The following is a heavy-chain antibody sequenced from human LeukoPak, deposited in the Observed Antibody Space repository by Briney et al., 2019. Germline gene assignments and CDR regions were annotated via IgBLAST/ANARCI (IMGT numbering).Heavy chain of an antibody. Sequence: GASVKVSCKASGYTFTGYYMHWVRLAPGQGLEWMGWINPNSGGTNYAQKFQGRVTMTRDTSISTAYMELSRLRSDDTAVYYCARGLQDSSSWRYDYYYMDVWGKGTTVTVSS. V-gene: IGHV1-2*02. CDR1: GYTFTGYY. J-gene: IGHJ6*03. D-gene: IGHD6-13*01. CDR2: INPNSGGT. CDR3: ARGLQDSSSWRYDYYYMDV.